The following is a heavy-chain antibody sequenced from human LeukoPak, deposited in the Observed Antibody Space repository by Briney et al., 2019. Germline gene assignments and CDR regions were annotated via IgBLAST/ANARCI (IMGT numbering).Heavy chain of an antibody. CDR1: GLTFRSYA. CDR3: AKDKATVAAKGPFDY. D-gene: IGHD2-15*01. CDR2: ISGSGATT. Sequence: GGSLRLSCAASGLTFRSYAMTWVRQAPGKGLKWVSSISGSGATTYYADSVKGRFTISRDNSKNTLFLQFNSLRAEDTAVYYCAKDKATVAAKGPFDYWGQGTLVTVSS. V-gene: IGHV3-23*01. J-gene: IGHJ4*02.